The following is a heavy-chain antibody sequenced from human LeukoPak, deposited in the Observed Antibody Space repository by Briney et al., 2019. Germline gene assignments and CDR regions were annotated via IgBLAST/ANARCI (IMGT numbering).Heavy chain of an antibody. CDR1: GYTFTSCW. J-gene: IGHJ4*02. V-gene: IGHV5-10-1*01. CDR2: IDPSDSYT. Sequence: GESLKISCRASGYTFTSCWITWLRQMPGKGLEWMGRIDPSDSYTNYSPSFQGHVTFSVDKSITTAYLQWSSLKASDTAIYYCVRHVGISSPLVYWGQGTLVTVSS. CDR3: VRHVGISSPLVY. D-gene: IGHD6-6*01.